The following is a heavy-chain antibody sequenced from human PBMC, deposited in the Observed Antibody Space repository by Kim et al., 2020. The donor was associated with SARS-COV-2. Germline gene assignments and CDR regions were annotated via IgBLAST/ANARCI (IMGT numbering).Heavy chain of an antibody. CDR3: ARVSGYLYYFDY. CDR2: P. J-gene: IGHJ4*02. Sequence: PTYAQGFTGRFVFSLDTPVSTAYLQISSLKAEDTAVYYCARVSGYLYYFDYWGQGTLVTVSS. V-gene: IGHV7-4-1*02. D-gene: IGHD5-12*01.